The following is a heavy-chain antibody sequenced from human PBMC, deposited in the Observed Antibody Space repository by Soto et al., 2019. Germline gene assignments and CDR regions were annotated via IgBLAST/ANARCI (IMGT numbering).Heavy chain of an antibody. CDR3: ARRVSSWYYFDY. D-gene: IGHD6-13*01. CDR1: GYTFTSYG. J-gene: IGHJ4*02. Sequence: ASVKVSCKASGYTFTSYGISWVRQAPGQGLEWMGWISAYNGNTNYAQKLQGRVTMTTDTSTSTAYMELRSLRSDDTAVYCCARRVSSWYYFDYWGQGTLVTVSS. V-gene: IGHV1-18*01. CDR2: ISAYNGNT.